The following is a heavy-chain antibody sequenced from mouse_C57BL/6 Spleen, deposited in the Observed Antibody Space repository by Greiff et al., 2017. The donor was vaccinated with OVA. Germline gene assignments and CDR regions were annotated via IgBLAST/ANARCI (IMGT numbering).Heavy chain of an antibody. J-gene: IGHJ1*03. V-gene: IGHV14-2*01. CDR1: GFNIKDYY. CDR2: IDPEDGET. D-gene: IGHD1-1*01. CDR3: ARREYYGSSYVGWYFDV. Sequence: VQLKQSGAELVKPGASVKLSCTASGFNIKDYYMHWVKQRTEQGLEWIGRIDPEDGETKYAPKFQGKATITADTSSNTAYLQLSSLTSEDTAVYYCARREYYGSSYVGWYFDVWGTGTTVTVSS.